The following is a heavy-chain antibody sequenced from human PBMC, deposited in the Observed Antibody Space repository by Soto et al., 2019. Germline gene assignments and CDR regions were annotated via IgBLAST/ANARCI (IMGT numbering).Heavy chain of an antibody. CDR1: GVSIRDYF. Sequence: PAETLSLTCPVSGVSIRDYFWGWMRRPPGKGLELIGYVNNSGKTKHNPSIKSRVTTSVDTYKNKVSLELTPATTEDTAVYYCPRNPVTRSDDYESSVYHGPFDVGGEGTMVTVSS. CDR2: VNNSGKT. CDR3: PRNPVTRSDDYESSVYHGPFDV. D-gene: IGHD3-22*01. J-gene: IGHJ3*01. V-gene: IGHV4-59*01.